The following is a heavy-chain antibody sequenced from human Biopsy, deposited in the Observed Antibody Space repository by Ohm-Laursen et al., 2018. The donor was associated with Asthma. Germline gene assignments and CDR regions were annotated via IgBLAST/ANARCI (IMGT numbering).Heavy chain of an antibody. Sequence: SLRLSCAASGFTFRAHAMNWVRQAPGKGLEWVTIISYDGRNTYYADSVEGRFTISRDNSKNTLFLQMSSLRPEDTAVYYCARGGLHYYEYYGMDVWGQGTTVTVSS. V-gene: IGHV3-30*04. D-gene: IGHD2-21*02. CDR2: ISYDGRNT. J-gene: IGHJ6*02. CDR1: GFTFRAHA. CDR3: ARGGLHYYEYYGMDV.